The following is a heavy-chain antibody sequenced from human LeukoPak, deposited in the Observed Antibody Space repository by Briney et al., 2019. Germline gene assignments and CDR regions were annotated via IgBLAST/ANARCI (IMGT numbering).Heavy chain of an antibody. V-gene: IGHV3-7*03. Sequence: GGSLRLSCAACGFTFSSYWVSWARHARGKGLEWVANIKQDGSEKYYVDPVKGRFTISRDNSKNTLYLQMNSLRAEDTAVYYCARRAGGYSHPYDYWGQGTLVTVSS. D-gene: IGHD4-23*01. CDR2: IKQDGSEK. CDR3: ARRAGGYSHPYDY. J-gene: IGHJ4*02. CDR1: GFTFSSYW.